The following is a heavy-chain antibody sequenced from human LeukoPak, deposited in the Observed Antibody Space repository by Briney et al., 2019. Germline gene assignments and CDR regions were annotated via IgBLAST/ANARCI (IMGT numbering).Heavy chain of an antibody. D-gene: IGHD1-26*01. CDR2: MYYTGST. CDR3: ARDGCPTTKSGCVGNWFDP. J-gene: IGHJ5*02. Sequence: SETLSLTCTVSGGSISSYYWSWIRQPPGKGLEWIGYMYYTGSTNYNPSLKSRLTISVDASKNQFSLRLSSVTAADTAVYYCARDGCPTTKSGCVGNWFDPWGQGTLVTVSS. CDR1: GGSISSYY. V-gene: IGHV4-59*01.